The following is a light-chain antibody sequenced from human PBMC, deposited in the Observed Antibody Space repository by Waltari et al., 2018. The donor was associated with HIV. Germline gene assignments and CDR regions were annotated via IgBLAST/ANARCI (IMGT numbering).Light chain of an antibody. J-gene: IGLJ2*01. V-gene: IGLV6-57*01. Sequence: NFMLTQPHSVSESPGKTVTISCTRSSGSIARNYVQWYQQPPSSSPTTVIDEDNQRPSGVPDRFSGPSDSSSNSASLTISALKTEDEADYYWQSYDSSNHVVFGGGTKLTVL. CDR3: QSYDSSNHVV. CDR2: EDN. CDR1: SGSIARNY.